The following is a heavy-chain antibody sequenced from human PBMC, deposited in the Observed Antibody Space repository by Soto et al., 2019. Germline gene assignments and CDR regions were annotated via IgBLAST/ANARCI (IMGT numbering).Heavy chain of an antibody. J-gene: IGHJ6*02. CDR3: AKVQTAMVRGLGLAQYYSAMGV. D-gene: IGHD3-10*01. Sequence: VGSLRLSCAASGFTFSTHGMTWVRQAPGKGLEWVSGISGRGDKTIYADSVKGRFTISRDNSKNSLYVQMNSLRDEDTAVYYCAKVQTAMVRGLGLAQYYSAMGVWGQGTMVTVSS. V-gene: IGHV3-23*01. CDR1: GFTFSTHG. CDR2: ISGRGDKT.